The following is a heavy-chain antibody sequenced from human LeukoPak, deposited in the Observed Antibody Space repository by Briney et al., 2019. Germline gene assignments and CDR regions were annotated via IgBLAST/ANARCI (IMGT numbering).Heavy chain of an antibody. Sequence: PSETLSLTCAVYGGSFSGYYWSWIRQPPGKGLEWIGEINHSGSTNYNPSLKSRVTISVDASKNQFSLKLSSVTAADTAVYYCASLEWLPYYFEYWGQGTLVTVSS. V-gene: IGHV4-34*01. CDR2: INHSGST. J-gene: IGHJ4*02. CDR1: GGSFSGYY. CDR3: ASLEWLPYYFEY. D-gene: IGHD3-3*01.